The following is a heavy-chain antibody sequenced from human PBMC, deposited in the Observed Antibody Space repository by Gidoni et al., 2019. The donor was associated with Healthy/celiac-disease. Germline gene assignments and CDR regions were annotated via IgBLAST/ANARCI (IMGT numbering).Heavy chain of an antibody. J-gene: IGHJ4*02. V-gene: IGHV1-3*01. D-gene: IGHD3-16*01. CDR3: ARGELMITFGGMVADY. CDR1: GYPFTSYA. Sequence: QVQLVQSGAEVKKPGASVKVSCKASGYPFTSYAMHWVRQAPGQRLEWMGWINAGNGNTKYEQKCQGRVTSTRDTSASTAYMELSSLRSEDTAVYYCARGELMITFGGMVADYWGQGTLVTVSS. CDR2: INAGNGNT.